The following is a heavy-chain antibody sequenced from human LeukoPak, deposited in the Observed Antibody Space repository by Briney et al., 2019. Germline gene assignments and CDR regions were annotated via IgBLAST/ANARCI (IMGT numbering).Heavy chain of an antibody. CDR1: GFVVSSNH. Sequence: GGSLRLSCAVSGFVVSSNHMNWVRQAPGKGLEWVSYISTSGSGIYYADSVKGRSTIARDNAGNSLYLQMNSLRAEDTAVYYCARGPRNYDSSGYYWDYWGQGTLVTVSS. CDR2: ISTSGSGI. V-gene: IGHV3-48*04. CDR3: ARGPRNYDSSGYYWDY. J-gene: IGHJ4*02. D-gene: IGHD3-22*01.